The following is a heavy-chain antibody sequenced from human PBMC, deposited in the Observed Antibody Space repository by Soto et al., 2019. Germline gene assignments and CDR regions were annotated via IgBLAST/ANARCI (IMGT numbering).Heavy chain of an antibody. Sequence: GASVKVSCKASGYTFTSYGISWVRQAPGQGLEWMGWISAYNGNTNYAQKLQGRVTMTTDTSTSTAYMELRSLRSGDTAVYYCARDHIVVVTAIQDYYYYGMDVWGQGTTVTVSS. CDR1: GYTFTSYG. CDR3: ARDHIVVVTAIQDYYYYGMDV. D-gene: IGHD2-21*02. CDR2: ISAYNGNT. V-gene: IGHV1-18*01. J-gene: IGHJ6*02.